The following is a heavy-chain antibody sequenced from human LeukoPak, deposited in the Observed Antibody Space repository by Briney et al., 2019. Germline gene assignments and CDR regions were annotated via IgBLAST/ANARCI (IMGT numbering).Heavy chain of an antibody. V-gene: IGHV4-59*12. Sequence: PSETLSLTCSVSGGSIRSYYWSWIRQPPGKGLEWIGNNSGSTNYNPSLKSRVTISVDTSKNQFSLKLSSVTAADTAVYYCARSWWSNYYYMDVWGKGTTVTISS. CDR3: ARSWWSNYYYMDV. CDR2: NSGST. J-gene: IGHJ6*03. CDR1: GGSIRSYY. D-gene: IGHD2-15*01.